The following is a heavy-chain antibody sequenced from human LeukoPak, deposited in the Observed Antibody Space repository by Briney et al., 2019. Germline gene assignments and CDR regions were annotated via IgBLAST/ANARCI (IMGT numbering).Heavy chain of an antibody. V-gene: IGHV1-8*01. Sequence: ASVKVSCKASGYTFTSYDINWVRQATGQGLEWMGWMNPNSGSTGYAQKFQGRVTMTRNTSISTAYMELSNLRSEDTAVYYCARVGPYGDYVDYWGQGTLVTVSS. CDR1: GYTFTSYD. D-gene: IGHD4-17*01. CDR2: MNPNSGST. J-gene: IGHJ4*02. CDR3: ARVGPYGDYVDY.